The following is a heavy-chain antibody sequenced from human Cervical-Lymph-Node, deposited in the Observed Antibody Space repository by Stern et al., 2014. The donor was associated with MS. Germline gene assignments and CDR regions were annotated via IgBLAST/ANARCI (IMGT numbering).Heavy chain of an antibody. Sequence: DQLVESGGGVVQPGRSLRLSCAASGFTFSSYGMHWVRQAPGKGLEWVAVIWYDGSNKYYADSVKGRFTISRDNSKNTLYLQMNSLRAEDTAVYYCARDKRRSSFFVGYWGQGTLVTVSS. CDR1: GFTFSSYG. CDR2: IWYDGSNK. J-gene: IGHJ4*02. V-gene: IGHV3-33*01. D-gene: IGHD6-6*01. CDR3: ARDKRRSSFFVGY.